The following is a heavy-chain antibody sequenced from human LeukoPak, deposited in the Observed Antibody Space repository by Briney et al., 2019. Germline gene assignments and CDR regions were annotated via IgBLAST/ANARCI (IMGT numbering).Heavy chain of an antibody. V-gene: IGHV4-4*07. CDR2: IYTSGST. Sequence: ASETLSLTCTVSGGSISSYYWSWIRQPAGKGLECIGRIYTSGSTNYNPSLKSRVTMSVDASKNQFSLKLSSVTAADTAVYYCARDFGDPLQYYFDYWGQGTLVTVSS. CDR1: GGSISSYY. D-gene: IGHD3-16*01. J-gene: IGHJ4*02. CDR3: ARDFGDPLQYYFDY.